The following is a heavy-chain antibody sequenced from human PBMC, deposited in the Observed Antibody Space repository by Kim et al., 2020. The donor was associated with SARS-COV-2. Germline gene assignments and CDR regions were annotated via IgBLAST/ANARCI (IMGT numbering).Heavy chain of an antibody. CDR1: GGSISSYY. J-gene: IGHJ5*02. D-gene: IGHD3-22*01. CDR3: AGDYYDSSVYYYGFDP. V-gene: IGHV4-59*13. CDR2: IYYSGST. Sequence: SETLSLTCTVSGGSISSYYWNWIRQPPGKGLEWIGYIYYSGSTNYNPSLKSRVTISVDTSKNQFSLKLSSVTAADTAVYYCAGDYYDSSVYYYGFDPWGQGTLVTVSS.